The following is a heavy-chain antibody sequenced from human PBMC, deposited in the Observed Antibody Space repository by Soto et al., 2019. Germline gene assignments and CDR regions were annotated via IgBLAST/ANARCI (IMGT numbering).Heavy chain of an antibody. J-gene: IGHJ3*02. CDR3: ARPSSGYYFHDAFDI. CDR2: IIPIFGTA. D-gene: IGHD3-22*01. CDR1: GGTFSSYA. V-gene: IGHV1-69*13. Sequence: SVTVSCKASGGTFSSYAISWVRQAPGQGLEWMGGIIPIFGTANYAQKFQGRVTITADESTSTAYMELSSLRSEDTAVYYCARPSSGYYFHDAFDIWGQGTMVTVSS.